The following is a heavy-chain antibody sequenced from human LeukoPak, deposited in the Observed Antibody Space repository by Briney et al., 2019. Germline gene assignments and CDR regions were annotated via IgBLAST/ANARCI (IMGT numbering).Heavy chain of an antibody. CDR1: GYTFATYG. CDR3: ARGAAQRVLDAFDI. V-gene: IGHV1-18*01. Sequence: ASVKVSCKASGYTFATYGISWVRQAPGQGLEWMGWISAYNGDTNYAQKLQGRVTMTTDTSTSTAYMELGSLRSDDTAVYYCARGAAQRVLDAFDIWGQGTMVTVSS. J-gene: IGHJ3*02. CDR2: ISAYNGDT. D-gene: IGHD3-10*01.